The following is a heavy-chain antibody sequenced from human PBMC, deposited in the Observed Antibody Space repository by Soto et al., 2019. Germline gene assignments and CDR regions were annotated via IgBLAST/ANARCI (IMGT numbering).Heavy chain of an antibody. J-gene: IGHJ2*01. CDR3: ARKEATMSPFLYWYFDL. D-gene: IGHD3-22*01. V-gene: IGHV3-21*01. CDR2: ISSTSSDI. CDR1: GFTFSSYG. Sequence: VQQVESGGGLVKPGGSLRLSCAASGFTFSSYGMSWVRQAPGKGLEWVSSISSTSSDIYYAASVKGRFTISRDNAKNSLYLQMNTLRVEDTAVYYCARKEATMSPFLYWYFDLWGRGTLVTVSS.